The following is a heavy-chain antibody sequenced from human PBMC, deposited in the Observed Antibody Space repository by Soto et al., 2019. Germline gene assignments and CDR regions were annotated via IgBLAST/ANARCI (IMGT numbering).Heavy chain of an antibody. CDR3: ARALRITMIVVAGFDY. Sequence: APLEVSWAASGGTFRSYASSCVRQAPGQGLEWMGGIIPIFGTANYAQKFQGRVTITADESTSTAYMELSSLRSEDTAVYYCARALRITMIVVAGFDYWGQGTLVTVSS. D-gene: IGHD3-22*01. CDR2: IIPIFGTA. V-gene: IGHV1-69*01. J-gene: IGHJ4*02. CDR1: GGTFRSYA.